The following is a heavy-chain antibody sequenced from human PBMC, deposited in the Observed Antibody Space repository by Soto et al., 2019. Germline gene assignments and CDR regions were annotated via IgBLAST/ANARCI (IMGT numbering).Heavy chain of an antibody. J-gene: IGHJ4*02. D-gene: IGHD2-15*01. V-gene: IGHV5-10-1*01. CDR1: GYSFTSYW. CDR3: ARNVEVAAEYFAY. Sequence: PGESLKISCKGSGYSFTSYWISWVRQMPGKGLEWMGRIDPSDSYTNYSPSFQGHVTISADKSISTAYLQWSSLKASDTAMYYCARNVEVAAEYFAYWGQGTLVTVSS. CDR2: IDPSDSYT.